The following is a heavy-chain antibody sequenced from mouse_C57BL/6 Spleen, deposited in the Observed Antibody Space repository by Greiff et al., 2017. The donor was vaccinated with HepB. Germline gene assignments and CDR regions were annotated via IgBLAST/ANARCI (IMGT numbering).Heavy chain of an antibody. V-gene: IGHV2-6-1*01. D-gene: IGHD2-2*01. J-gene: IGHJ4*01. CDR2: IWSDGST. CDR3: ARHGSTMVTTGAMDY. CDR1: GFSFTSYG. Sequence: VQRVESGPGLVAPSQSLSITCTVSGFSFTSYGVHWVRQPPGKGLEWLVVIWSDGSTTYNSALKSRLSISKDNSKSQVFLKMNSLQTDDTAMYYCARHGSTMVTTGAMDYWGQGTSVTVSS.